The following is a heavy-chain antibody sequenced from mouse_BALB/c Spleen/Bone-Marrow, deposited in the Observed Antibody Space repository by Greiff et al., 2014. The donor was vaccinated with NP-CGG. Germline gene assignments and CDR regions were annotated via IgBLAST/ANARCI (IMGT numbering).Heavy chain of an antibody. J-gene: IGHJ2*01. CDR2: INPSSGYT. CDR3: ARSYGNYLYFDY. D-gene: IGHD2-10*02. CDR1: GYTFTSYT. Sequence: VKLQESAAELARPGASVKMSCKASGYTFTSYTMHWVKQRPGQGLEWIGYINPSSGYTEYIQKFKDKTTLTADKSSSSAYMRLSSLTSEDSAVYYCARSYGNYLYFDYWGQGTALTVSS. V-gene: IGHV1-4*02.